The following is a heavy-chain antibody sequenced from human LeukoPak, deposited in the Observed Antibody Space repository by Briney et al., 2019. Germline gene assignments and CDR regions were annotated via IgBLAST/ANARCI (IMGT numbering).Heavy chain of an antibody. J-gene: IGHJ5*02. CDR2: ISGGGDTT. CDR1: GFTFSSYA. CDR3: AKSSGYSDYAWFDP. D-gene: IGHD5-12*01. Sequence: GGSLRLSCAASGFTFSSYAMSWVRQAPGKGLEWVSTISGGGDTTYYADSVKGRFTTSRDKSNNTLFLQMNSLRADDTALYYCAKSSGYSDYAWFDPWGQGTLVTVSS. V-gene: IGHV3-23*01.